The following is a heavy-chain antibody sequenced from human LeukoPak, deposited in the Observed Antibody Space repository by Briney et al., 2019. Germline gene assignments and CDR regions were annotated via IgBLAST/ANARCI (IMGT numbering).Heavy chain of an antibody. D-gene: IGHD1-26*01. V-gene: IGHV3-30*19. Sequence: GGSLRLSCAAPGFTFSNYGMHWVRQAPGKGLEWVAIISYDGSSKSYADSVKGRFTISRDNSENTLYLQMNSLRVEDTDVYYCARDISGSWSFDYWGQGALVTVSS. CDR1: GFTFSNYG. J-gene: IGHJ4*02. CDR3: ARDISGSWSFDY. CDR2: ISYDGSSK.